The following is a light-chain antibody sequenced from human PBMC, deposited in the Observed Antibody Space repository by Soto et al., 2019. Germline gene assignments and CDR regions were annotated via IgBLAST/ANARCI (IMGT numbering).Light chain of an antibody. V-gene: IGKV3-15*01. Sequence: EIVLTQSPGTLSLSPGERATLSCRASQSVSRSYLAWYQQKPGQAPGLLIYGASTRATDIPARFSGSGSGTEFTLTISSMKSEDFAVYYCQQYNNWQTFGQGTRLEIK. J-gene: IGKJ5*01. CDR1: QSVSRSY. CDR3: QQYNNWQT. CDR2: GAS.